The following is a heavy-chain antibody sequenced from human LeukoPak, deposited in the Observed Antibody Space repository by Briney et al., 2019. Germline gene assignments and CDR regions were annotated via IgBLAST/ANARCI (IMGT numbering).Heavy chain of an antibody. J-gene: IGHJ6*03. Sequence: PGGSLRLSCAASGFSFSSYWMSWVRQAPGKGLEWVANIKQDGSEKYYVDSVKGRFTISRDNAKNSLYLQMNSLRAEDTAVYYCARDSWRNYFYYYYMDVWGKGTTVTISS. CDR2: IKQDGSEK. CDR1: GFSFSSYW. D-gene: IGHD6-13*01. V-gene: IGHV3-7*01. CDR3: ARDSWRNYFYYYYMDV.